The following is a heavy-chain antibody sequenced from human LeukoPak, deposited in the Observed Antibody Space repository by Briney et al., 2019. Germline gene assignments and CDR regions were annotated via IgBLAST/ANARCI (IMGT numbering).Heavy chain of an antibody. CDR3: ARGERRSGDY. J-gene: IGHJ4*02. V-gene: IGHV4-38-2*02. CDR2: IYHSGST. CDR1: GYSISSGYY. Sequence: KPSETLSLTCTVSGYSISSGYYWGWIRQPPGKGLEWIGSIYHSGSTYYNPSLKSRVTISVDTSKNQFSLKLSSVTAADTAVYYCARGERRSGDYWGQGTLVTASS. D-gene: IGHD1-1*01.